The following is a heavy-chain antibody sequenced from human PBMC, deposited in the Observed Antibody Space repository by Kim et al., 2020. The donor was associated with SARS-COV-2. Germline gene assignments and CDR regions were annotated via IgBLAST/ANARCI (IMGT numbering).Heavy chain of an antibody. CDR2: FDPEDGET. V-gene: IGHV1-24*01. CDR1: GYTLTELS. D-gene: IGHD6-13*01. Sequence: ASVKVSCKVSGYTLTELSMHWVRQAPGKGLEWMGGFDPEDGETIYAQKFQGRVTMTEDTSTDTAYMELSSLRSEDTAVYYCATDSPQLVRIGSFDIWGQGTMVTVSS. CDR3: ATDSPQLVRIGSFDI. J-gene: IGHJ3*02.